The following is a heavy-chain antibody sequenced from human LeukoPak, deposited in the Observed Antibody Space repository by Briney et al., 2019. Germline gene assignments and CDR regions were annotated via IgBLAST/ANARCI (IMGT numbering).Heavy chain of an antibody. V-gene: IGHV3-53*01. D-gene: IGHD2-2*01. Sequence: GGSLRLSCAASGFTVSSNYMSWVRQAPGKGLEWVSVIYSGGSTYYADSVKGRFTISRDNSKNTLYLQMNSLRAEDTAVYYCARGAPYCSSTSCYVNWLDPWGQGTLVTVSS. J-gene: IGHJ5*02. CDR1: GFTVSSNY. CDR2: IYSGGST. CDR3: ARGAPYCSSTSCYVNWLDP.